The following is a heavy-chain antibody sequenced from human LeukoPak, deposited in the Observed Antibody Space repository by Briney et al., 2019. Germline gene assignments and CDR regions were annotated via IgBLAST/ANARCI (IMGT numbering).Heavy chain of an antibody. CDR1: GFTFSSYW. CDR3: ARYGLGDTFDI. D-gene: IGHD4-17*01. V-gene: IGHV3-7*01. Sequence: PGGSLRLSCVASGFTFSSYWMSWVRQAPGKGLEWMASIKQDASETRYVDSVKGRFTILRDNTETSLFLHMNSLRAEDTAVYYCARYGLGDTFDIWGHGTVVTVSS. CDR2: IKQDASET. J-gene: IGHJ3*02.